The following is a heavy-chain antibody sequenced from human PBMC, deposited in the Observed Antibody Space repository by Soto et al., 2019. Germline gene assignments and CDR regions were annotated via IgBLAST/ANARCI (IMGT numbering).Heavy chain of an antibody. V-gene: IGHV1-46*01. CDR3: ARDRRGSSPSDY. D-gene: IGHD1-26*01. J-gene: IGHJ4*02. CDR1: GYTFTSYY. CDR2: INPSGGST. Sequence: QVQLVQSGAEVKKPGASVKVSCKASGYTFTSYYMHWVRQAPGQGLEWMGIINPSGGSTSYAQKFQGRVTLTRDTSTSTVYMELGSLGSEDTAGYYCARDRRGSSPSDYWGQGTLVTVSS.